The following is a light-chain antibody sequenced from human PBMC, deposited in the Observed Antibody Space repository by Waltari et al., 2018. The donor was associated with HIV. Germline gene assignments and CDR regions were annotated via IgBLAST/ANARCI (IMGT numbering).Light chain of an antibody. V-gene: IGLV2-8*01. CDR2: EVS. Sequence: QSALTPPPSASGSPGQSVTISCTGTSIDVGGYNYVSWYQHHPGKAPKLRIYEVSKRPSGVPDRFFGSKSGNTASLTVSGLQAEDEADYYCSSFAGSFWVFGGGTKLTVL. CDR1: SIDVGGYNY. J-gene: IGLJ3*02. CDR3: SSFAGSFWV.